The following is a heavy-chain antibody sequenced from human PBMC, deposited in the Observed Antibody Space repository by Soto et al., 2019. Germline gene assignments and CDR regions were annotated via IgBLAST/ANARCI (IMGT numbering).Heavy chain of an antibody. D-gene: IGHD3-3*01. CDR1: GYSISSDYY. CDR3: ASYRGYYPFFDY. CDR2: IYYSGST. Sequence: SETLSLTCAVSGYSISSDYYWSWIRQPPGKGLEWIGYIYYSGSTYYNPSLKSRVTISVDTSKNQFSLKLSSVTAADTAVYYCASYRGYYPFFDYWGQGTLVTVSS. J-gene: IGHJ4*02. V-gene: IGHV4-30-4*01.